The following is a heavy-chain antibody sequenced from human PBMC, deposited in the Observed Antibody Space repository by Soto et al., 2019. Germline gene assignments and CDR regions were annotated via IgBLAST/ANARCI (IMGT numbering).Heavy chain of an antibody. Sequence: GASVKVSCKASGYTFTSYYMHWVRQAPGQGLEWMGIINPSGGSTSYAQKFQGRVTMTRDTSTSTVYMELSSLRSEDTAVYYCARGSRELLYYYGMDVWGQGTTVTVSS. CDR2: INPSGGST. CDR1: GYTFTSYY. J-gene: IGHJ6*02. V-gene: IGHV1-46*03. CDR3: ARGSRELLYYYGMDV. D-gene: IGHD1-26*01.